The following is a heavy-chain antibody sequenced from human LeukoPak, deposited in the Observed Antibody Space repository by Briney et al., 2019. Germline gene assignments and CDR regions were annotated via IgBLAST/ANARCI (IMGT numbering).Heavy chain of an antibody. J-gene: IGHJ1*01. D-gene: IGHD3-22*01. CDR2: INPSGGST. V-gene: IGHV1-46*01. Sequence: ASVKVSCKASGYTFTSYYMHWVRQAPGQGLEWMGIINPSGGSTSYAQKFQGRVTMTRDTSTGTVYMELSSLRSEDTAVYYCARGDYYDSSGYSATEYFQHWGQGTLVTVSS. CDR1: GYTFTSYY. CDR3: ARGDYYDSSGYSATEYFQH.